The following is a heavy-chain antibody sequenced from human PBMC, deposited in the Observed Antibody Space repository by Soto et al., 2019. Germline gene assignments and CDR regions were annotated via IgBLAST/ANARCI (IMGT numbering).Heavy chain of an antibody. D-gene: IGHD6-13*01. J-gene: IGHJ6*02. CDR3: ARGRKQLVLAYYDYYGMDV. Sequence: KASETLSLTCAVYGGSSNDYYWSWIRQPPGKGLEWIGEINHSGSTNYNPSLKSRVTISVDMSKNQFSLKLNSMTAADTAVYYCARGRKQLVLAYYDYYGMDVWGQGPTVTVSS. CDR2: INHSGST. CDR1: GGSSNDYY. V-gene: IGHV4-34*01.